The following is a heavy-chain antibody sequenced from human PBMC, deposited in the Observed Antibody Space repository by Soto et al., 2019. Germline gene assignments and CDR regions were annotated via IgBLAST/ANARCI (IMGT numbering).Heavy chain of an antibody. J-gene: IGHJ5*02. CDR2: ISYDGSNK. CDR1: GFTFSSYG. CDR3: AKDGTA. D-gene: IGHD1-26*01. V-gene: IGHV3-30*18. Sequence: AGGSLRLSCAASGFTFSSYGMHWVRQAPGKGLEWVAVISYDGSNKYYADSVKGRFTISRDNSKNTLYLQMNSLRAEDTGVYYCAKDGTAWGQGTLVTVSS.